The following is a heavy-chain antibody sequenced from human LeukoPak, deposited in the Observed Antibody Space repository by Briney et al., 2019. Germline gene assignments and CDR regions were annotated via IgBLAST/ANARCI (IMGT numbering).Heavy chain of an antibody. CDR2: IIPIFGTA. CDR1: GGTFSSYA. J-gene: IGHJ4*02. V-gene: IGHV1-69*01. CDR3: ARASSGSFTIDY. Sequence: ASVKVFCKASGGTFSSYAISWVRQAPGQGLEWMGGIIPIFGTANYAQKFEGRVTITADESTSTAYMELSSLRSEDTAVYYCARASSGSFTIDYWGQGTLVTVSS. D-gene: IGHD3-10*01.